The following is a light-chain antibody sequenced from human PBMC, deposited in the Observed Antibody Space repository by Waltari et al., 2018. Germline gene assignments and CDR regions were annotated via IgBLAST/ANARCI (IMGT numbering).Light chain of an antibody. CDR2: DAS. J-gene: IGKJ1*01. CDR3: QKYGSLPAT. CDR1: QSISRS. V-gene: IGKV3-20*01. Sequence: EIMLTQSPGTLSLSPGERATLSCRASQSISRSLAWYQQKPGQAPRLLIYDASSRATGIPDRFSCSGSGTDFSLTISRLEPEDFAVYYCQKYGSLPATFGQGTKVEIK.